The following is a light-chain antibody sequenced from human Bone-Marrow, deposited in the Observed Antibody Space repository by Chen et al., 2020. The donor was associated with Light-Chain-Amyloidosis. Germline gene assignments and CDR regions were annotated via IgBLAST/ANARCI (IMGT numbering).Light chain of an antibody. V-gene: IGLV3-21*02. Sequence: SYVLTQPSSVLVAPGQTATIACGGNNIVSTSVHWYQQTPGQAPLLGVYDDSGRPSGIPERLSGSNSGNTATLTISRVEAGDEADYYCQVWDRSSDRPVFGGGTKLTVL. CDR3: QVWDRSSDRPV. CDR2: DDS. CDR1: NIVSTS. J-gene: IGLJ3*02.